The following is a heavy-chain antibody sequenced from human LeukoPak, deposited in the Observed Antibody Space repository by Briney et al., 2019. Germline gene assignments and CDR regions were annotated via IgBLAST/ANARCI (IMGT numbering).Heavy chain of an antibody. J-gene: IGHJ4*02. CDR3: ARGDYDSSGYYYYLDY. CDR1: GFTFSSYS. Sequence: GGSLRLSCAASGFTFSSYSMNWVRQAPGKGLEWVSSISSSSSYIYYADSVKGRFTISRDNAKNSLYLQMNSLRAEDTAVYYCARGDYDSSGYYYYLDYWGQGTLVTVSP. D-gene: IGHD3-22*01. CDR2: ISSSSSYI. V-gene: IGHV3-21*01.